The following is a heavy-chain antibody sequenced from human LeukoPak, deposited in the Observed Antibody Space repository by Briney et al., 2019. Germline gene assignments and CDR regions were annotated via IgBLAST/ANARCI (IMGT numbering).Heavy chain of an antibody. CDR1: GFTFSSYA. J-gene: IGHJ4*02. V-gene: IGHV3-23*01. CDR2: ISGSGGST. D-gene: IGHD3-10*01. Sequence: SGGSLRLSCAASGFTFSSYAMSWVRQAPGEGLEWVSAISGSGGSTYYADSVKGRFTISRDNSKNTLYLQMNSLRAEDTAVYYCAKPVVRGVPLDFDYWGQGTLVTVSS. CDR3: AKPVVRGVPLDFDY.